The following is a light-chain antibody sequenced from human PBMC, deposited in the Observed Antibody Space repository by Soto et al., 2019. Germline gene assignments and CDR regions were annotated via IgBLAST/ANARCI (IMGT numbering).Light chain of an antibody. CDR2: EVI. Sequence: QSALTQPASVSGSPGQSITISCTGTSSDIGTYDYVSWYQQHPGKAPKLMIYEVINRPSGISNRFSGSKSGNTASLTISGLQAEDEADSYCSSYTTSSPLEVFGGGTKLTVL. CDR3: SSYTTSSPLEV. CDR1: SSDIGTYDY. V-gene: IGLV2-14*01. J-gene: IGLJ3*02.